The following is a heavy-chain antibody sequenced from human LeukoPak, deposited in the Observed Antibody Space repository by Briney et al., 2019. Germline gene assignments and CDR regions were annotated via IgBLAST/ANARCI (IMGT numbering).Heavy chain of an antibody. D-gene: IGHD6-13*01. V-gene: IGHV4-39*01. CDR2: IYYSGST. Sequence: SETLSLTCTVSGGSISSSSYYWGWIRQPPGKGLEWIGSIYYSGSTYYNPSLKSRVTISVDTSKNQFSLKLSSVTAADTAVYYCARRMGYSSSPKGTPNDAFDIWGQGTMVTVSS. CDR3: ARRMGYSSSPKGTPNDAFDI. CDR1: GGSISSSSYY. J-gene: IGHJ3*02.